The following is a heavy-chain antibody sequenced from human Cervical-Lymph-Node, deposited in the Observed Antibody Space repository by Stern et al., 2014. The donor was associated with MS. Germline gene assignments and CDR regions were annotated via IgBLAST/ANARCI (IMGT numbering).Heavy chain of an antibody. J-gene: IGHJ3*02. CDR1: GLTFSTSV. D-gene: IGHD2-2*01. CDR2: VSNYVSKD. Sequence: VQLVESGGGVVQPGRSLRLSCVASGLTFSTSVMHWVRQAPGKGLEWVAVVSNYVSKDHFTESVKGRVSTSRDKAKNTLHLQMSSLRAEDTAVYVCATSTASDAFDIWGQGTLVTVSS. V-gene: IGHV3-30*19. CDR3: ATSTASDAFDI.